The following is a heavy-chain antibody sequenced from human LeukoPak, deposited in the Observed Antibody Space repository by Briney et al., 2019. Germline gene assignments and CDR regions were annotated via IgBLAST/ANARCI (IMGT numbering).Heavy chain of an antibody. V-gene: IGHV4-34*01. Sequence: SETLSPTCVVYGGSFSGYYWSWIRQPPGKGLEWIGEINHSGSTNYNPSLKSRVTISVDTSKNQFSLKLSSVTAADTAVYYCARRPSIWGSYRYYFDYWGQGTLVTVSS. CDR3: ARRPSIWGSYRYYFDY. J-gene: IGHJ4*02. D-gene: IGHD3-16*02. CDR2: INHSGST. CDR1: GGSFSGYY.